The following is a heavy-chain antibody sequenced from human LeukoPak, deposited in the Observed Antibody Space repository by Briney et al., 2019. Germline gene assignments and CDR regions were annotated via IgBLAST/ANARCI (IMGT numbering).Heavy chain of an antibody. J-gene: IGHJ4*01. V-gene: IGHV1-2*04. D-gene: IGHD4-17*01. CDR3: ARVRGVTTLGY. CDR2: INPNSGGT. CDR1: GYTFAGYY. Sequence: ASVKVSCKASGYTFAGYYMHWVRQAPGQGLEWMGWINPNSGGTNYAQKFQGWVTMTRDTSISTAYMELSRLRSDDTAVYYCARVRGVTTLGYWGHGTLVTVSS.